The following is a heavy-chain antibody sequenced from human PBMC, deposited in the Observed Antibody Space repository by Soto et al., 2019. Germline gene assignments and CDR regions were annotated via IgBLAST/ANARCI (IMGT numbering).Heavy chain of an antibody. CDR3: ARDNYYGSGSYPYYYGMDV. D-gene: IGHD3-10*01. CDR1: GGTFSSYA. Sequence: ASVKVSCKASGGTFSSYAISWVRQAPGQGLEWMGGIIPIFGTANYAQKFQGRVTITADESTSTAYMELSSLRSEDTAVYYCARDNYYGSGSYPYYYGMDVWGQGTTVTVSS. J-gene: IGHJ6*02. CDR2: IIPIFGTA. V-gene: IGHV1-69*13.